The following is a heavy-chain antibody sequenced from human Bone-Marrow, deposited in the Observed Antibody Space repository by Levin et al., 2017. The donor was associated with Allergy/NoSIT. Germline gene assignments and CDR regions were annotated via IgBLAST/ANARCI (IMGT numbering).Heavy chain of an antibody. D-gene: IGHD3-10*01. CDR2: IDWDDDT. CDR1: GFSLSTSAMC. CDR3: ARMVRGVITPFDF. V-gene: IGHV2-70*01. Sequence: ESGPTLVKPTQTLTLTCTVSGFSLSTSAMCVGWIRQPPGKALEGLALIDWDDDTYYSASLKTRLTISKDASKNQVVLTMTNMDPVDTAAYYFARMVRGVITPFDFWGQGTVVTVAS. J-gene: IGHJ3*01.